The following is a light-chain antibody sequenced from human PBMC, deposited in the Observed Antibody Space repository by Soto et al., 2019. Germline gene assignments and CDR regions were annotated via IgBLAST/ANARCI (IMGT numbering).Light chain of an antibody. CDR2: GNS. Sequence: QSVLTQPPSVSGAPGQRVTISCTGSSSNIGAGYDVHWYQQLPGTAPKLLIYGNSNRPSGVPDRFSGSKSGTSASLAITGLRAEDEADYYCQSYHSSLSGWVFGGGTKVTFL. V-gene: IGLV1-40*01. CDR3: QSYHSSLSGWV. J-gene: IGLJ3*02. CDR1: SSNIGAGYD.